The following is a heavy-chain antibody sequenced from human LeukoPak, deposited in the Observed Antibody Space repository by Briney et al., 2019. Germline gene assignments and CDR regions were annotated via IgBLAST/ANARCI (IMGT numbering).Heavy chain of an antibody. CDR2: INHSGST. D-gene: IGHD3-16*02. J-gene: IGHJ5*02. Sequence: PSETLSLTCAVYGGSFSGYYWSWIRQPPGKGLEWIGEINHSGSTNYNPSLKSRVTISVDTSKNQFSLKLSSVTAADTAVYYCANGGYRHKNWFDPWGQGTLVTVSS. CDR3: ANGGYRHKNWFDP. CDR1: GGSFSGYY. V-gene: IGHV4-34*01.